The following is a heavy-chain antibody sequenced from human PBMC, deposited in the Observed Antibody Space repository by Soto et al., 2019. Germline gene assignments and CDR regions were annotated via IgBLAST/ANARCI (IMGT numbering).Heavy chain of an antibody. CDR1: GFTFSSYG. V-gene: IGHV3-30*03. CDR2: ISYDGSNK. Sequence: QVQLVESGGGVVQPGRSLRLSCAASGFTFSSYGMHWVRQAPGKGLEWVAVISYDGSNKYYADSVKGRFTISRDNSKNTLYLQMNSLRAEDTAVYYCTDGMDVWGQGTTVTVSS. CDR3: TDGMDV. J-gene: IGHJ6*02.